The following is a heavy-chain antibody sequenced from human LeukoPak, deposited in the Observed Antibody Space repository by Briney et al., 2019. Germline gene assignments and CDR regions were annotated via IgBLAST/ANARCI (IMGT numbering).Heavy chain of an antibody. CDR1: GFTFSSYG. J-gene: IGHJ4*02. D-gene: IGHD7-27*01. CDR2: ISYDGSNK. V-gene: IGHV3-30*03. CDR3: ARGRLKTGALDY. Sequence: PGGSLRLSCAASGFTFSSYGMHWVRQAPGNGLEWVAVISYDGSNKYYADSVKGRFTISRDNSKNTLYLQMNSLRAEDTAVYYCARGRLKTGALDYWGQGTLVTVSS.